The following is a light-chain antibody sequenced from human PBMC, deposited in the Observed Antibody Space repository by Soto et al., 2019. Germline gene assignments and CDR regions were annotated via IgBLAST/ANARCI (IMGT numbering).Light chain of an antibody. J-gene: IGKJ2*01. V-gene: IGKV3-20*01. CDR3: QQYGSSPPYT. Sequence: EIVLTQSPGTLSLSPGEGATLSCRASQSVSSNNLAWYQQKPGRAPRLLIFGASNRASDIPHSFSGSGSGTDFTLTISSLEPEDFAVYYCQQYGSSPPYTFGQGTKLAIK. CDR2: GAS. CDR1: QSVSSNN.